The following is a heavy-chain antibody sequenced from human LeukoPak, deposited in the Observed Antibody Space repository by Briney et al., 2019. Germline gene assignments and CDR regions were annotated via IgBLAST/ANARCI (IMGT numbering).Heavy chain of an antibody. Sequence: SETLSLTCTVSGYSISSGYYWGWIRQPPGKGLEWIGSTFHSGSSHYNPSLRSRVTMSVDTSTNQLSLKLSSVTAADTAIYYCARTLVGATKFTPWGQGTLVTVSS. CDR1: GYSISSGYY. J-gene: IGHJ5*02. CDR3: ARTLVGATKFTP. D-gene: IGHD1-26*01. V-gene: IGHV4-38-2*02. CDR2: TFHSGSS.